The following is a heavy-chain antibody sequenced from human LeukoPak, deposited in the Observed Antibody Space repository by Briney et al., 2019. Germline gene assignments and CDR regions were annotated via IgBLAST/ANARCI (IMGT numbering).Heavy chain of an antibody. D-gene: IGHD3-10*01. CDR1: GGTFSSYA. Sequence: SVKVSCKASGGTFSSYAISWVRQAHGQGIEWMGGIIPIFGTANYEQTFQGRVTITADESTSTAYMDLSSLRSEDTAVYYCARGEFGGYYYYYYMDVWGKGTTVTVSS. CDR2: IIPIFGTA. J-gene: IGHJ6*03. V-gene: IGHV1-69*01. CDR3: ARGEFGGYYYYYYMDV.